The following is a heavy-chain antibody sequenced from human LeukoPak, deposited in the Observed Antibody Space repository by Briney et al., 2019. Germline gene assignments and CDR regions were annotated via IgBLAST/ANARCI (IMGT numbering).Heavy chain of an antibody. V-gene: IGHV1-8*03. D-gene: IGHD1-26*01. CDR1: GYTFTNYG. CDR2: MNPNSGNT. CDR3: ARRVGAPDQYNWFDP. Sequence: ASVKVSCKASGYTFTNYGISWVRQATGQGLEWMGWMNPNSGNTGYAQKFQGRVTITRNTSISTAYMELSSLRSEDTAVYYCARRVGAPDQYNWFDPWGXGTLVTVSS. J-gene: IGHJ5*02.